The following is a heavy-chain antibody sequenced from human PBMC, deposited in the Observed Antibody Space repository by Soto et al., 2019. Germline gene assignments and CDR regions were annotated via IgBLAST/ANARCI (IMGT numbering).Heavy chain of an antibody. CDR2: ITGSGGST. Sequence: GSLRLSCAASGFTFSNYAMSWVRQAPGKGLEWVSGITGSGGSTDYADSVKGRFTISRDNSKNTLYLQMNSLRAEDTAVYFCAKRYCSTTTCLSLALYYYMDVWGKGTTVTVSS. CDR3: AKRYCSTTTCLSLALYYYMDV. D-gene: IGHD2-2*01. V-gene: IGHV3-23*01. CDR1: GFTFSNYA. J-gene: IGHJ6*03.